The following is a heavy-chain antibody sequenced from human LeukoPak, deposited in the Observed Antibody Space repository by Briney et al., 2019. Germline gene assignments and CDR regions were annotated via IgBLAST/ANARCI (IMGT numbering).Heavy chain of an antibody. CDR2: INPNSGST. CDR1: GYTFTGYY. D-gene: IGHD3-10*01. Sequence: GASVKVSCKASGYTFTGYYMHWVRQAPGQGLEWMGWINPNSGSTNYAQKFQGRVTMTRDTSISTAYMELSRLRSDDTAVYYCARGPSPLGDIDIWGQGTMVTVSS. V-gene: IGHV1-2*02. CDR3: ARGPSPLGDIDI. J-gene: IGHJ3*02.